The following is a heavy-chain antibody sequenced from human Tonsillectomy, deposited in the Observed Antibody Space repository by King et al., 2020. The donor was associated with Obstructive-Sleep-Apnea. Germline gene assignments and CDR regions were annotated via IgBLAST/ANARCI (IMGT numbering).Heavy chain of an antibody. D-gene: IGHD3-10*01. CDR2: LSTYSGNT. CDR1: GYTFTTYG. CDR3: AREHYYDSETRRNYRNWFDP. V-gene: IGHV1-18*04. Sequence: VQLVQSGAEVKKPGASVKVSCKASGYTFTTYGISWVRQAPGQGLEWMGWLSTYSGNTNYAQNLQGRVTMTTDTSTSTAYMELRSLRYDDTAVYYCAREHYYDSETRRNYRNWFDPWGQGTLVTVSS. J-gene: IGHJ5*02.